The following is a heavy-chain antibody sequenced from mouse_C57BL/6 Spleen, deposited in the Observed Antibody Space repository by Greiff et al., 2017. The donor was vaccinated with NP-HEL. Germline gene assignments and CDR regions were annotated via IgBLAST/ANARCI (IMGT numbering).Heavy chain of an antibody. CDR2: IYPGDGDT. Sequence: QVQLQQSGPELVKPGASVKISCKASGYAFSSSWMNWVKQRPGKGLEWIGRIYPGDGDTNYNGKFKGKATLTADKSSSTAYMQLSSLTSEDSAVYLCARSSYDYYCDYWGQGTTLTVAS. CDR1: GYAFSSSW. V-gene: IGHV1-82*01. D-gene: IGHD2-4*01. CDR3: ARSSYDYYCDY. J-gene: IGHJ2*01.